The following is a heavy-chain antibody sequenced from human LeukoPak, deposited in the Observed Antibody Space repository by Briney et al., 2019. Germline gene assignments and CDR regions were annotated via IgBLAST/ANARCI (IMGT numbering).Heavy chain of an antibody. D-gene: IGHD6-6*01. Sequence: PGGSLRLSCAASGFTFSSYSMNWVRQAPGKGLEWVSSISSSSSYIYYADSVKGRFTISRDDAKNSLYLQMNSLRAEDTAVYYCARDPSIAAPFDYWGQGTLVTVSS. V-gene: IGHV3-21*01. CDR3: ARDPSIAAPFDY. CDR1: GFTFSSYS. J-gene: IGHJ4*02. CDR2: ISSSSSYI.